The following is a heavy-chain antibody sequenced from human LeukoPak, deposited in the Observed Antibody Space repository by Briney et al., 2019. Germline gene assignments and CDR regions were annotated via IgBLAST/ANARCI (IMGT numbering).Heavy chain of an antibody. CDR3: ARGTGYRVFDY. Sequence: GGSLRLSCAASGFTLSSYWMHWVRQAPGKGLVWVSRINSDGSSTSYADSVKGRFTISRDNAKNTLYLQMNSLRADDTAVYYCARGTGYRVFDYWGQGTLVTVSS. D-gene: IGHD3-9*01. J-gene: IGHJ4*02. V-gene: IGHV3-74*01. CDR2: INSDGSST. CDR1: GFTLSSYW.